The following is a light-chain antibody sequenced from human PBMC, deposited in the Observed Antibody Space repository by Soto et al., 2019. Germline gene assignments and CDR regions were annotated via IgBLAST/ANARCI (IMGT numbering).Light chain of an antibody. Sequence: QSVLTQPPSVSGAPGQRVTISCTGSSSNIGAGYDVHWYRHLPGTAPKLLIYGNNNRPSGVPDRFSGSKSGTSASLAITGLQAEDEAYYYCQSYDTSLSDSWVFGGGTKLTVL. J-gene: IGLJ3*02. CDR2: GNN. CDR3: QSYDTSLSDSWV. V-gene: IGLV1-40*01. CDR1: SSNIGAGYD.